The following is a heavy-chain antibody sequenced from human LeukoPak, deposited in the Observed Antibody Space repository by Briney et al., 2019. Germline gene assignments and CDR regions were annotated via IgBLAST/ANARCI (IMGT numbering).Heavy chain of an antibody. CDR2: ISSDNGDT. Sequence: ASVKVSCKASGYTFTRNGVSWVRQAPGQGLEWIGWISSDNGDTHYAQKLQGRVTMSTDTSTSVAYMELRSLRSDDTAVYYCARDLRTYYYDTSGLSLFDYWGQGTLVTVSS. D-gene: IGHD3-22*01. CDR3: ARDLRTYYYDTSGLSLFDY. CDR1: GYTFTRNG. V-gene: IGHV1-18*01. J-gene: IGHJ4*02.